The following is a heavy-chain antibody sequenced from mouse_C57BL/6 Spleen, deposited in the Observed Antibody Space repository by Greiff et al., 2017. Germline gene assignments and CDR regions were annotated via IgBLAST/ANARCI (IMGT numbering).Heavy chain of an antibody. V-gene: IGHV1-69*01. CDR1: GYTFPSYW. D-gene: IGHD1-1*01. CDR2: IDPSDSYT. CDR3: ARGYGSSGEYYFDY. Sequence: QVQLQQPGAELVMPGASVKLSCKASGYTFPSYWMHWVKPRPGQGLEWIGEIDPSDSYTNYNQKFKGKSTLTVDKSSSTAYMQLSSLTSEDSAVYYCARGYGSSGEYYFDYWGQGTTLTVSS. J-gene: IGHJ2*01.